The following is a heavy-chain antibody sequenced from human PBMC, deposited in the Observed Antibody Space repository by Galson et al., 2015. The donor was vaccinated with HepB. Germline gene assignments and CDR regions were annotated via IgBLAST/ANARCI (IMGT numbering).Heavy chain of an antibody. CDR1: GYTFTRYG. CDR2: ISGYSGSA. V-gene: IGHV1-18*01. J-gene: IGHJ4*02. D-gene: IGHD5-24*01. Sequence: SVKVSCKASGYTFTRYGINWVRQAPGQGLEWMGWISGYSGSADYAKRFQGRVTMTTDTSSRTACMEVRSLRSDDTAMYCCARGGLATVGGPTFDSWGQGTLVTVSS. CDR3: ARGGLATVGGPTFDS.